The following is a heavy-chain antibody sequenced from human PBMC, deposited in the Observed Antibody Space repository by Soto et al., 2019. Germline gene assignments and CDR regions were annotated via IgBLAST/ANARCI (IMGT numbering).Heavy chain of an antibody. CDR3: ARGSIMITFGGVIVPPDY. Sequence: ASVKVSCKDSGYTFTSYGISWVRQAPGQGLEWMGWISAYNGNTNYAQKLQGRVTMTTDTSTSTAYMELRSLRSDDTAVYYCARGSIMITFGGVIVPPDYSGQGTLVTVS. V-gene: IGHV1-18*04. CDR1: GYTFTSYG. CDR2: ISAYNGNT. J-gene: IGHJ4*02. D-gene: IGHD3-16*02.